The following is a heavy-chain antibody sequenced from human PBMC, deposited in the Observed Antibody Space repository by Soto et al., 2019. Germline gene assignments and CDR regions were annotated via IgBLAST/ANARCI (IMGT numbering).Heavy chain of an antibody. V-gene: IGHV5-10-1*01. D-gene: IGHD3-22*01. J-gene: IGHJ4*02. CDR3: ARQIYDSDTGPNFQYYFDS. CDR2: IDPSDSQT. CDR1: GYSFAGYW. Sequence: GESLKISCRGSGYSFAGYWITWVRQKPGKGLEWMGRIDPSDSQTYYSPSFRGHVTISATKSITTVFLQWSSLRASDTAMYYCARQIYDSDTGPNFQYYFDSWGQGTPVTVSS.